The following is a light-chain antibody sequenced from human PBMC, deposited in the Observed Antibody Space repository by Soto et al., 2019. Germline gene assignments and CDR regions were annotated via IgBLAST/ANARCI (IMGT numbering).Light chain of an antibody. CDR2: EVS. CDR3: CSYAGSSTLV. V-gene: IGLV2-23*02. J-gene: IGLJ2*01. CDR1: SSDVGSYNL. Sequence: QSALTQPASVSGSPGQSITISCTGTSSDVGSYNLVSWYQQHPGKAPKLMIYEVSKRPSGVSNRFSGSKSGNTASLTISGLQAEDEADYYCCSYAGSSTLVFGGGTMLTV.